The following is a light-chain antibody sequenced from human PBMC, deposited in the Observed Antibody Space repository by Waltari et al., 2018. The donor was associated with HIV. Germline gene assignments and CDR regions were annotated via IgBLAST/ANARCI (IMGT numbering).Light chain of an antibody. Sequence: QSVLTQPPSVSEAPGQRVTLSCSGSRSHLGNNAVTWYQQLPGKAPKLLIYYDDLLPSGVSDRFSGSKSGTSVSLAISGLQSEDEADYYCSTWDDSLNGWVFGGGTKLTVL. J-gene: IGLJ3*02. CDR3: STWDDSLNGWV. V-gene: IGLV1-36*01. CDR1: RSHLGNNA. CDR2: YDD.